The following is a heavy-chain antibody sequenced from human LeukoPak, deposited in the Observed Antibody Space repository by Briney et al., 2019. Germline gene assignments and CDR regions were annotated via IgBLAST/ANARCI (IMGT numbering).Heavy chain of an antibody. CDR1: GFTFSSYS. CDR2: ISSSSSYI. J-gene: IGHJ4*02. V-gene: IGHV3-21*01. Sequence: GGSLRLCCAASGFTFSSYSMNWVRQAPGKGLEWVSSISSSSSYIYYADSVKGRFTISRDNAKNSLYLQMNSLRAEDTAVYYCARDCSGGSCYRDYWGQGTLVTVSS. D-gene: IGHD2-15*01. CDR3: ARDCSGGSCYRDY.